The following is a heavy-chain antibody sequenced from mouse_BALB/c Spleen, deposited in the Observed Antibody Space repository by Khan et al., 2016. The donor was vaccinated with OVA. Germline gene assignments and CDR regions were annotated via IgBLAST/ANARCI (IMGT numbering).Heavy chain of an antibody. CDR3: NAARLSLGFAY. D-gene: IGHD2-2*01. J-gene: IGHJ3*01. CDR2: IDPEDGDT. CDR1: AFNIKDYF. V-gene: IGHV14-4*02. Sequence: EVQLQESGAELVRSGASVKLSCTASAFNIKDYFIHWMKQRPKQGLEWIGWIDPEDGDTECAPKFQGKATMTADASSNTAYLHLSSLTYQDTADYYCNAARLSLGFAYWGQGTLVTVSA.